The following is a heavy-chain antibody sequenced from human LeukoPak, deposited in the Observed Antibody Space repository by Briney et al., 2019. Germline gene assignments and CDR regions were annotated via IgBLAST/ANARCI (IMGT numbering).Heavy chain of an antibody. D-gene: IGHD3-3*01. Sequence: GGSLRLSCAASGFAFSGYWMSWVRQAPGRGLEWVANIKQDGSEKYYVDSVKGRFTISRDNAKNSLYLQMNSLRTEDTALYYCAKDVSALTIFDPLGYWGQGTLVTVSS. CDR2: IKQDGSEK. V-gene: IGHV3-7*03. J-gene: IGHJ4*02. CDR1: GFAFSGYW. CDR3: AKDVSALTIFDPLGY.